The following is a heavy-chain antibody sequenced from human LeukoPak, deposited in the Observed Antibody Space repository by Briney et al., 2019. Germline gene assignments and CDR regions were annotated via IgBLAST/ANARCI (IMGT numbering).Heavy chain of an antibody. CDR3: ARKGPYGMDV. CDR1: GASISSTNW. Sequence: SGTLSLTCAVSGASISSTNWWSWVRQSPGKGLEWIGEIYHTGSTNYNPSLESRVTTSIDKSKNQFSLKLSSVTAADTAVYYCARKGPYGMDVWGQGTTVTVSS. V-gene: IGHV4-4*02. J-gene: IGHJ6*02. CDR2: IYHTGST.